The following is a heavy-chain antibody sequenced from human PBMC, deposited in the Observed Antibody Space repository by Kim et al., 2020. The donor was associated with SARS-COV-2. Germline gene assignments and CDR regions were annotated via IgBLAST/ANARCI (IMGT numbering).Heavy chain of an antibody. J-gene: IGHJ4*02. CDR2: INPDGTST. D-gene: IGHD3-10*01. CDR3: FRGGVDF. V-gene: IGHV3-74*01. CDR1: GFTFSDSW. Sequence: GGSLRLSCAASGFTFSDSWMDWVRQTAGGGLLWVARINPDGTSTYYQDSVKGRFAISRDNSKNTLYLQMNSLRTEDTAVYYCFRGGVDFWGQGTLVTVSS.